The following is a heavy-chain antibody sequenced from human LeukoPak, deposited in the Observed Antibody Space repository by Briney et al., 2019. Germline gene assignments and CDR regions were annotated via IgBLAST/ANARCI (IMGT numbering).Heavy chain of an antibody. D-gene: IGHD3-10*01. CDR3: AREYTMVRGGYYMDV. J-gene: IGHJ6*03. CDR2: IYHSGST. Sequence: SETLSLTCTVSGYSISSDYYWGWIRPPPGKGLEWIGSIYHSGSTYYNPSLKSRVTISVDTSKNQFSLKLSSVTAADTAVYYCAREYTMVRGGYYMDVWGKGTTVTVSS. V-gene: IGHV4-38-2*02. CDR1: GYSISSDYY.